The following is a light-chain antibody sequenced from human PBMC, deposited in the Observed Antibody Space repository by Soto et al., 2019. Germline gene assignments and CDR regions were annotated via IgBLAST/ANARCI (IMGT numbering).Light chain of an antibody. Sequence: QSVLTQPPSASGTPGQTVTISCSGSYSNVGANPVSWYQQVPGRAPQLLIYSNNQRPAGVPGRFSGSRSDTSASLSISGLQSADEVDYYCASWDDPLNDYVFGTGTKVTVL. CDR1: YSNVGANP. CDR2: SNN. J-gene: IGLJ1*01. V-gene: IGLV1-44*01. CDR3: ASWDDPLNDYV.